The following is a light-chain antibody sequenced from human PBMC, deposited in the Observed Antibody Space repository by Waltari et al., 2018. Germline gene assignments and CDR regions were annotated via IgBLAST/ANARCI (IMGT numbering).Light chain of an antibody. V-gene: IGLV2-11*01. CDR1: TSDVGGYNY. Sequence: SALTQPRSVSGSPGQSVTISCTGTTSDVGGYNYVSWYQHHPGKAPKLMIFDGTQRPSGVPDRFSGSKSANTASLTISGLQAEDEADYYCCSFAGTYTWVFGGGTKVTVL. CDR2: DGT. J-gene: IGLJ3*02. CDR3: CSFAGTYTWV.